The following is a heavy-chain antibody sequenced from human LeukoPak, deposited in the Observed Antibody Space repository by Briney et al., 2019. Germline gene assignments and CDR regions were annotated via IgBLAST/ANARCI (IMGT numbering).Heavy chain of an antibody. Sequence: SETLSLTCTVSGGSISSNIYFWGWIRQTPEKGLEWIGNIYFSGATYYNPSLKSRVTISVDTSKNQFSLKLSSVTAADTAVYYCARAAGYDFWSGPSNDAFDIWGQGTMVTVSS. V-gene: IGHV4-39*07. CDR2: IYFSGAT. J-gene: IGHJ3*02. CDR3: ARAAGYDFWSGPSNDAFDI. D-gene: IGHD3-3*01. CDR1: GGSISSNIYF.